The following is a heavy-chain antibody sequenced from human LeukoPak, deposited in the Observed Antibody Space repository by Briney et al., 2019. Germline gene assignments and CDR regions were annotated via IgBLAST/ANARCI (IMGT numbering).Heavy chain of an antibody. Sequence: ASVKVSCKASGYTFTGYYMHWVRQAPGQGLEWMGWINPNSGGTNYAQKFQGRVTMTRDTSISTAYMELSGLRSDDTAVYYCAAVAGLGNAFDIWGQGTMVTVSS. J-gene: IGHJ3*02. V-gene: IGHV1-2*02. CDR3: AAVAGLGNAFDI. D-gene: IGHD6-19*01. CDR1: GYTFTGYY. CDR2: INPNSGGT.